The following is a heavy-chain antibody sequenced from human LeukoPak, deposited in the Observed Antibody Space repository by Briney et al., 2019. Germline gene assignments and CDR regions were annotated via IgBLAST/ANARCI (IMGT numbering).Heavy chain of an antibody. V-gene: IGHV1-69*10. CDR3: ARIPVISVILHQEPV. J-gene: IGHJ6*04. Sequence: ASVKVSCRASGGIFSDYALIWVRQAPGQGLEWLGVFILVLGTANSTQNLQDRVSITADMSTHTVYMELSSMKSEDTAVYFCARIPVISVILHQEPVWGKGTTVTVSS. CDR2: FILVLGTA. CDR1: GGIFSDYA. D-gene: IGHD2-21*01.